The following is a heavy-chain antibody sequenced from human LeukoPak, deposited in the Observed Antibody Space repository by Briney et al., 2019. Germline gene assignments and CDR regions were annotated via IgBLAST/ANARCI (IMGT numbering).Heavy chain of an antibody. Sequence: SETLSLTCAVYGGSFSGYYWSWIRQPPGKGLEWIGEINHSGSTNYNPSLKSRVTISVDTSKNQFSLKLSSVTAADTAVYYCARHVVAVGFDYWGQGTLVTVSS. V-gene: IGHV4-34*01. CDR2: INHSGST. D-gene: IGHD3-22*01. CDR3: ARHVVAVGFDY. CDR1: GGSFSGYY. J-gene: IGHJ4*02.